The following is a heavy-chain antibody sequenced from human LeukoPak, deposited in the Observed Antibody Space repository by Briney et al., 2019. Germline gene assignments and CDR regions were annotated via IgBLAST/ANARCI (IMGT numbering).Heavy chain of an antibody. Sequence: PGESLKISCKGSGYSFTSYWIGWVRQMPGKGLEWMGIIYPGDSDTRYSPSFQGQVTISADKSISTAYLQWSSLKASDTAMYYCVSDTRTGVLLGAFDIWGQGTMVTVSS. D-gene: IGHD3/OR15-3a*01. V-gene: IGHV5-51*01. CDR3: VSDTRTGVLLGAFDI. CDR2: IYPGDSDT. CDR1: GYSFTSYW. J-gene: IGHJ3*02.